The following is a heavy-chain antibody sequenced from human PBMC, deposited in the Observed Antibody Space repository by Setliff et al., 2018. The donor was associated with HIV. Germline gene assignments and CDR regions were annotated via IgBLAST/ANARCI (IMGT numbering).Heavy chain of an antibody. D-gene: IGHD6-19*01. CDR2: LYYDGNT. V-gene: IGHV4-38-2*02. CDR3: ARETIRSGHPSEAGFDF. CDR1: AYSLRNGYY. Sequence: LSLTCTVSAYSLRNGYYWGWIRQSPGKGLEWIGTLYYDGNTYYNPSLKSRVTMSVDTSKNQFSLNLNSVTAADTAVCYCARETIRSGHPSEAGFDFWGQGALVTVSS. J-gene: IGHJ4*02.